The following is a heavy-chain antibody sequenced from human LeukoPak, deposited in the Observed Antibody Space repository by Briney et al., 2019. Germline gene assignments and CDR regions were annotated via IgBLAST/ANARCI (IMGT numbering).Heavy chain of an antibody. CDR3: ASRSSIAARRRFDY. CDR1: GYTFTGYY. Sequence: GASVKVSCKASGYTFTGYYMHWVRQAPGQGLEWMGWINPNSGGTNYAQKFQGRVTITRDTSISTAYMELSRLRSDDTAVYYCASRSSIAARRRFDYWGQGTLVTVSS. D-gene: IGHD6-6*01. V-gene: IGHV1-2*02. J-gene: IGHJ4*02. CDR2: INPNSGGT.